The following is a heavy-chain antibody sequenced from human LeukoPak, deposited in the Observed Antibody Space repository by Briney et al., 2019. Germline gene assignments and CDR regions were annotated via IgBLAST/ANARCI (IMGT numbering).Heavy chain of an antibody. D-gene: IGHD4-17*01. CDR1: GFTFSTYT. CDR2: ITSSSSYI. CDR3: ARDPIYGDPYYFDY. J-gene: IGHJ4*02. V-gene: IGHV3-21*01. Sequence: GGSLRLSCAASGFTFSTYTMNWVRQAPGKGLEWVSSITSSSSYIYYVDSVKGRFTISRDNAKNSLYLQMNSLRAEDTAVYYCARDPIYGDPYYFDYWGQRTLVTVSS.